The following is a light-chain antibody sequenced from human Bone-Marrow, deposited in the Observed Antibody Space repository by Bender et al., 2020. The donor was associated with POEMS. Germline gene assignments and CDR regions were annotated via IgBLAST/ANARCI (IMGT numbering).Light chain of an antibody. V-gene: IGLV1-47*01. J-gene: IGLJ3*02. CDR1: SSSIGSNF. Sequence: QSVLTQPPSATATPGQRVTISCSGTSSSIGSNFVYWYQQLPGTAPKLLIYGNDQRPSGVPDRFSDFKSGTSASLAISGLRSDDEADYYCAAWDDSLSAWVFGGGTKLTVL. CDR2: GND. CDR3: AAWDDSLSAWV.